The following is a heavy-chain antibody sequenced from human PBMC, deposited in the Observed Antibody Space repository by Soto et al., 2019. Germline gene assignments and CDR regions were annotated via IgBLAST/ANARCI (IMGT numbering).Heavy chain of an antibody. V-gene: IGHV3-30*18. CDR1: GFTFSSYG. D-gene: IGHD4-17*01. J-gene: IGHJ4*02. CDR3: AKDRRDGEYNSVYDF. Sequence: QVQLVESGGGVVQPGRSLRLSCAASGFTFSSYGMHWVRQAPGKGLEWVAIISFDENQKYYADSVKARFTISRDNSRNTLYLQMNSLRAEDTALYYCAKDRRDGEYNSVYDFWGQGTLVTVS. CDR2: ISFDENQK.